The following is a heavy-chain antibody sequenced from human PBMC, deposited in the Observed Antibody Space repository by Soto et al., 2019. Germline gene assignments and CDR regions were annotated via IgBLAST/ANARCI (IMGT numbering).Heavy chain of an antibody. CDR2: IIPIFGTA. CDR3: ARDHRYCSGGSCYYFDS. J-gene: IGHJ4*02. V-gene: IGHV1-69*13. CDR1: GGTFSSYA. D-gene: IGHD2-15*01. Sequence: SVKVSCKASGGTFSSYAISWVRQAPGQGLEWMGGIIPIFGTANYAQKFQGRVTITADESTSTAYMELSSLRSEDTAVYYCARDHRYCSGGSCYYFDSWGQGTVVTVSS.